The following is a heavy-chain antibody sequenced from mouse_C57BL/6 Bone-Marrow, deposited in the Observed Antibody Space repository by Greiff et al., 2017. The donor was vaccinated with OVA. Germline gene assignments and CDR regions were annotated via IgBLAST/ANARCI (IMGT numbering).Heavy chain of an antibody. V-gene: IGHV1-54*01. CDR2: INPGSGGT. CDR3: AREGIYYDYDGFAY. CDR1: GYAFTNYL. Sequence: QLQQSGAELVRPGTSVKVSCKASGYAFTNYLIEWVKQRPGQGLEWIGVINPGSGGTNYNEKFKGKATLTADKSSSTAYMQLSSLTSEDSAVYFCAREGIYYDYDGFAYWGQGTLVTVSA. J-gene: IGHJ3*01. D-gene: IGHD2-4*01.